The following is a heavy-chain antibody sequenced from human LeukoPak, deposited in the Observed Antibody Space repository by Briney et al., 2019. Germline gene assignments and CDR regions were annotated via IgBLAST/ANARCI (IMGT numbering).Heavy chain of an antibody. J-gene: IGHJ4*02. D-gene: IGHD7-27*01. CDR1: GYTFTSHG. Sequence: ASVKVSCKASGYTFTSHGLSWSRQAPGQGLEWMGWISIYSGNTNYAQKFQDRISMTTDTSTSTAYMELRSLKSDDTAVYYCARDPGGTWGFDYWGQGALVTVSS. CDR3: ARDPGGTWGFDY. V-gene: IGHV1-18*01. CDR2: ISIYSGNT.